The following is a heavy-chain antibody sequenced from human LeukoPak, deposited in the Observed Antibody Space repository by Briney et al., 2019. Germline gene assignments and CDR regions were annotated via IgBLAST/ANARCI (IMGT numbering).Heavy chain of an antibody. CDR1: GGTFSIYA. D-gene: IGHD3-9*01. CDR2: IIPILGIA. V-gene: IGHV1-69*04. Sequence: SVKVSCKASGGTFSIYAISWVRQAPGQGLEWMGRIIPILGIANYAQKFQGRVTITADKSTSTAYMELSSLRSEDTAVYYCAREARRLLRYFDWPPFDPWGQGTLVTVSS. CDR3: AREARRLLRYFDWPPFDP. J-gene: IGHJ5*02.